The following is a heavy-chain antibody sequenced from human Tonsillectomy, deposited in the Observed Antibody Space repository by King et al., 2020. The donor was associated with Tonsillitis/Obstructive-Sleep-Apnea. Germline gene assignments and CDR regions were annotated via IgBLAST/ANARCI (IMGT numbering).Heavy chain of an antibody. D-gene: IGHD3-9*01. Sequence: QVRLQQWGAGLFNPSETLFLTFGVYGGCFSAYYWGLIRQPPGKGLGWILEIKLSGRTQYTPSLKSLVILSLDTSKNQFSLKLRSVTAADTAVYYCARGDLLTGYYASTDFDYWGQGTLVTVSS. CDR3: ARGDLLTGYYASTDFDY. V-gene: IGHV4-34*01. J-gene: IGHJ4*02. CDR2: IKLSGRT. CDR1: GGCFSAYY.